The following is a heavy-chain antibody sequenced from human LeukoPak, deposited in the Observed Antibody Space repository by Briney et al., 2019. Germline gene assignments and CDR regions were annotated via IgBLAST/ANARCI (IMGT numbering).Heavy chain of an antibody. V-gene: IGHV3-66*01. J-gene: IGHJ4*02. D-gene: IGHD3-10*01. CDR2: IFGGGGT. CDR3: ARGRGYYNSGYYFGY. CDR1: GFIVNSNY. Sequence: GGSLRLSCAASGFIVNSNYMSWVRLAPGKGLEWISGIFGGGGTNYANSVKGRFTISRDNSKNTLYLQMNSLRAEDTAVYYCARGRGYYNSGYYFGYWGQGTLVTVSS.